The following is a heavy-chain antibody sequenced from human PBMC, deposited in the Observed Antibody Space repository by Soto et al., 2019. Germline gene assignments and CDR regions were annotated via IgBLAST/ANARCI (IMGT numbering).Heavy chain of an antibody. Sequence: SETLSLTCTVSGASITGTSYWSWIRQPAGKGLEWIGRFSLSGTTNYNPSLRSRVTMSADVSKNQFSLRLTSVTAADTALYYCARGMTPPGAPAWYYFDSWAQGTLVTVSS. D-gene: IGHD2-8*02. CDR3: ARGMTPPGAPAWYYFDS. CDR1: GASITGTSY. J-gene: IGHJ4*02. V-gene: IGHV4-4*07. CDR2: FSLSGTT.